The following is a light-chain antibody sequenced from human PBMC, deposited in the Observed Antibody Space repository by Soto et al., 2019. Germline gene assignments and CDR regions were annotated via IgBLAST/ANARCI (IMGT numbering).Light chain of an antibody. Sequence: AIQMAQSPSSLSASVGDRVTITCRASQGIGNDVGWFQQKPGKDPKLLIYAAATLQSGVPSRFRGSRSGTDFTLTISSLQPEDFATYYCLQDHNYPLTFGGGTKVEIK. CDR2: AAA. CDR1: QGIGND. CDR3: LQDHNYPLT. V-gene: IGKV1-6*02. J-gene: IGKJ4*01.